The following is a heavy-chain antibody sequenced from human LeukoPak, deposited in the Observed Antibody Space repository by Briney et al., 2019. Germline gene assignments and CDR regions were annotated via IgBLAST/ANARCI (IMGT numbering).Heavy chain of an antibody. V-gene: IGHV4-39*01. D-gene: IGHD3-10*01. Sequence: SETLSLTCTVSGGSISSSSYYWGWIRQPPGKGLEWIGSIYYSGSTYYNPSLKSRVTISVDTSKNQFSLKLSSVTTADTAVYYCARRIGAGWFDPWGQGTLVTVSS. CDR2: IYYSGST. CDR1: GGSISSSSYY. CDR3: ARRIGAGWFDP. J-gene: IGHJ5*02.